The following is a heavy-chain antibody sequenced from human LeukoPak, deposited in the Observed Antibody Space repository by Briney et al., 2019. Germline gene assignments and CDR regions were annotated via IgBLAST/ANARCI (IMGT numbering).Heavy chain of an antibody. Sequence: ASVKVSCKASGYTFTSYYMHWVRQAPGQGLEWMGIINPSGGSTSYAQKFQGRVTMTRDMSTSTVYMELSSLRSEDTAVYYCARDPAGPLHDSSGSDYWGQGTLVTVSS. CDR2: INPSGGST. CDR3: ARDPAGPLHDSSGSDY. V-gene: IGHV1-46*01. D-gene: IGHD3-22*01. J-gene: IGHJ4*02. CDR1: GYTFTSYY.